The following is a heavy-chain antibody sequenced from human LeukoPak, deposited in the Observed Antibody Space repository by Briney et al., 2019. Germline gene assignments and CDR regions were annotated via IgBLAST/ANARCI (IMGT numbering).Heavy chain of an antibody. CDR2: ISGSGGST. V-gene: IGHV3-23*01. D-gene: IGHD6-19*01. CDR1: GFTFSSYA. Sequence: PGGSLRLSCAASGFTFSSYAMSWVRQAPGKGLEWVSAISGSGGSTYYADSVKGRFTISRDNPKNTLYLQMNSLRAEDTAVYCCAKDRGLIAVAGQGDLFDYWGQGTLVTVSS. J-gene: IGHJ4*02. CDR3: AKDRGLIAVAGQGDLFDY.